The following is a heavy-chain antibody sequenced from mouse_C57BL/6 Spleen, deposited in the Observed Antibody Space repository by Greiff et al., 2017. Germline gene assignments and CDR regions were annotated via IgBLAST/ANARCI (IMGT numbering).Heavy chain of an antibody. Sequence: QVQLKQPGAELVKPGASVKLSCKASGYTFTSYWMHWVKQRPGQGLEWIGEIDPSDSYTNYNQKFKGKSTLTVDKSSSTACMQLSSLTSEDSSVYYCAKGGSKWAMDYWGQGTSVTVSS. CDR2: IDPSDSYT. CDR1: GYTFTSYW. CDR3: AKGGSKWAMDY. D-gene: IGHD1-3*01. J-gene: IGHJ4*01. V-gene: IGHV1-69*01.